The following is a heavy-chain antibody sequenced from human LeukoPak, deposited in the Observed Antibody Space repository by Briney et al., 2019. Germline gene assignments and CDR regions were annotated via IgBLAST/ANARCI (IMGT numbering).Heavy chain of an antibody. CDR3: ARDPYCSGGSCPFDY. D-gene: IGHD2-15*01. V-gene: IGHV3-21*01. J-gene: IGHJ4*02. Sequence: IRSSSSYISYSHSVKRPFTISRDNAKNSLYLQMNSLRAEDTAVYYCARDPYCSGGSCPFDYWGQGTLVTVSS. CDR2: IRSSSSYI.